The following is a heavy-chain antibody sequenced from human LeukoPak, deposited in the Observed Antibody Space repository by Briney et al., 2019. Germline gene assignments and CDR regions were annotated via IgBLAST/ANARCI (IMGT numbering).Heavy chain of an antibody. CDR1: GYTFTGYY. CDR2: INPNSGGT. D-gene: IGHD2-2*01. V-gene: IGHV1-2*02. Sequence: ASVKVSCKASGYTFTGYYMHWVRQAPGQGLEWMGWINPNSGGTNYAQKFQGRVTMTRDTSISTAYMELSRLRSDDTAVYYCAITVTSQLLWYLNDAFEIWGQGTMVTVSS. CDR3: AITVTSQLLWYLNDAFEI. J-gene: IGHJ3*02.